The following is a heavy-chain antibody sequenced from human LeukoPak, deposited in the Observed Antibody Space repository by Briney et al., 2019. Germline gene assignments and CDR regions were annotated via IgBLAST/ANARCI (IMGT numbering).Heavy chain of an antibody. CDR1: GYTFTNYG. CDR3: ARGRGSSDWYYCDN. D-gene: IGHD6-19*01. Sequence: ASVTVSCKASGYTFTNYGITWVRQAPGQGLEWMGWINAYNGYTNYAQKMQDRVTVTTDTSTSTAYMELRSLRSDDTAVYYCARGRGSSDWYYCDNWGQGTLVTVSS. J-gene: IGHJ4*02. V-gene: IGHV1-18*01. CDR2: INAYNGYT.